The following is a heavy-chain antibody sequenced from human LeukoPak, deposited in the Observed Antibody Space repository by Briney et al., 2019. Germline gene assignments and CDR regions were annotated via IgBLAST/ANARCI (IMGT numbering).Heavy chain of an antibody. D-gene: IGHD6-13*01. Sequence: GGSLRLSCAASGFTFSSYSMNWVRQAPGKGLEWVSSISSSSSYIYYADSVKGRFTISRDNAKNSLYLQMGSLRAEDMAVYYCARDSISATGPHDAYDIWGQGTMVTVSS. V-gene: IGHV3-21*01. J-gene: IGHJ3*02. CDR2: ISSSSSYI. CDR3: ARDSISATGPHDAYDI. CDR1: GFTFSSYS.